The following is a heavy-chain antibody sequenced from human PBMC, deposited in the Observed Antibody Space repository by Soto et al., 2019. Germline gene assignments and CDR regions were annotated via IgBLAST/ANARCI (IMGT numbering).Heavy chain of an antibody. Sequence: QVQLVESGGGVVQPGRSLRLSCAASGFTFSSYAMHWVRQAPGKGLEWVAVISYDGSNKYYADSVKGRFTISRDNSKNTVDLEMNSRRAEDKAVYYCARDLDIAAAATRRYYYYYGMDVWGQGTTVTVSS. J-gene: IGHJ6*02. CDR2: ISYDGSNK. CDR3: ARDLDIAAAATRRYYYYYGMDV. CDR1: GFTFSSYA. D-gene: IGHD6-13*01. V-gene: IGHV3-30-3*01.